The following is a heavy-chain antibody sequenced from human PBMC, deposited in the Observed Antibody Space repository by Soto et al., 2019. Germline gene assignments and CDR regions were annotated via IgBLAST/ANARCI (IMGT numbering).Heavy chain of an antibody. D-gene: IGHD4-17*01. V-gene: IGHV3-33*01. J-gene: IGHJ4*02. CDR2: IWFDGSNL. CDR1: GFTFSSYG. Sequence: QVQLVESGGGVVQPGRSLRLSCAASGFTFSSYGMHWVRQAPGKGLEWVALIWFDGSNLYYADSVKGRFTIARDNSKNTLYLQMNSMSAEDPALYYCARVGYGDYPLDYWGQGTMVTVSS. CDR3: ARVGYGDYPLDY.